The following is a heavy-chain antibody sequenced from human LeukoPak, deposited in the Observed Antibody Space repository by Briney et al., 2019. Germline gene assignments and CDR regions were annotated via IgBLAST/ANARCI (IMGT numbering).Heavy chain of an antibody. CDR1: GFPFRRYA. CDR2: FSGSGGST. J-gene: IGHJ4*02. V-gene: IGHV3-23*01. Sequence: PGGSLRLSCAASGFPFRRYAMSWVREAPGKVLEWGPAFSGSGGSTYYADSVKGRFTISRDNSKNTLYLQMNSLRAEDTAVYYCAKDLWRLDYWGQGTLVTVSS. CDR3: AKDLWRLDY. D-gene: IGHD3-10*01.